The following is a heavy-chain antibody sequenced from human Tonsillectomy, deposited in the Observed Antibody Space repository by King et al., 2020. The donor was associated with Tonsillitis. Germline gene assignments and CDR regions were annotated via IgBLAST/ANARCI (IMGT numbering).Heavy chain of an antibody. V-gene: IGHV5-51*01. D-gene: IGHD6-19*01. CDR1: GYSFTSYW. J-gene: IGHJ2*01. CDR2: IYPGDSDT. CDR3: ARYGVAVAGTSSGYWYFDL. Sequence: QLVQSGAEVKKPGESLKIYCKGSGYSFTSYWIGWVRQMPGKGLEWMGIIYPGDSDTRYSPSFQGQVTISADKSISTAYLQWSSLKASDTAMYYCARYGVAVAGTSSGYWYFDLWGRGTLVTVSS.